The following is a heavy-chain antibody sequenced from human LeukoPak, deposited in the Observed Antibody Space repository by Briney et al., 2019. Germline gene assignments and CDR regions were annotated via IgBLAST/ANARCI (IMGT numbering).Heavy chain of an antibody. CDR2: INPNSGGT. J-gene: IGHJ5*02. CDR3: ARGDDILTGNRDWFDP. D-gene: IGHD3-9*01. Sequence: GASVKVSCKASGYTFTTYGFSWVRQAPGQGLEWMGWINPNSGGTNYAQKFQGRVSMTRDTSISTAYMEMSRLRSDDTAVYYCARGDDILTGNRDWFDPWGQGTLVTVFS. CDR1: GYTFTTYG. V-gene: IGHV1-2*02.